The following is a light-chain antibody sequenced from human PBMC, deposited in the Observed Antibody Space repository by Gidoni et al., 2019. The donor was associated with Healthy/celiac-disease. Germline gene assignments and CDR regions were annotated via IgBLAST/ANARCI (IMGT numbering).Light chain of an antibody. J-gene: IGLJ2*01. CDR3: SSYTSSSTLV. Sequence: QSALTQPASVSGSPGQSITISCTGTSSDVGGYNYVSWSQQHPGKAPKLMIYDVSNRPSGVSNRVSGTKSGNTASLTISGLQAEDEADYYCSSYTSSSTLVFGGGTKLTVL. CDR2: DVS. CDR1: SSDVGGYNY. V-gene: IGLV2-14*03.